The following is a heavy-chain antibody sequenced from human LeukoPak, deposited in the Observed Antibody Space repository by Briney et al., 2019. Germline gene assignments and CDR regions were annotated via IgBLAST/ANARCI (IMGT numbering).Heavy chain of an antibody. J-gene: IGHJ4*02. CDR1: GFTFSSYG. CDR3: AKDDGSGWYQIDY. D-gene: IGHD6-19*01. Sequence: GGSLRLSCAASGFTFSSYGMHWVRQAPGKGLEWVAFIRYDGSNKYYADSVKGRFTISRDNSKNTLYLQMNSLRVEDTAVYYCAKDDGSGWYQIDYWGQGTLVTVSS. CDR2: IRYDGSNK. V-gene: IGHV3-30*02.